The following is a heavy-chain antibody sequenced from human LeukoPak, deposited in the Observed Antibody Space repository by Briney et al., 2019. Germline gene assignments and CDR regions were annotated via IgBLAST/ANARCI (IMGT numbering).Heavy chain of an antibody. CDR3: ARRGYCSSTSCSFWFDP. J-gene: IGHJ5*02. Sequence: ESLKISCKGSGYSFTSYWIGWVRQMPGKGLEWMGIIYPGDSDTRYSPSFQGQVTISADKSISTAYLQWSSLKASDTAMYYCARRGYCSSTSCSFWFDPWGQGTLVTVSS. CDR1: GYSFTSYW. CDR2: IYPGDSDT. V-gene: IGHV5-51*01. D-gene: IGHD2-2*01.